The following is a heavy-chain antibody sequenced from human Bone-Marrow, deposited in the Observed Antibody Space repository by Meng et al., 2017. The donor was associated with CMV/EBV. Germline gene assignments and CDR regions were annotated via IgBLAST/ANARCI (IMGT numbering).Heavy chain of an antibody. V-gene: IGHV1-2*02. J-gene: IGHJ4*02. CDR1: GYTFTSYY. D-gene: IGHD1-26*01. Sequence: ASVKVSCKASGYTFTSYYMHWVRQAPGQGLEWMGWINPNSGGTNYAQKFQGRVTMTRDTSISTAYMELSRLRSDDTAVYYCARMVGATYYFDYWGQGTLVTLSS. CDR2: INPNSGGT. CDR3: ARMVGATYYFDY.